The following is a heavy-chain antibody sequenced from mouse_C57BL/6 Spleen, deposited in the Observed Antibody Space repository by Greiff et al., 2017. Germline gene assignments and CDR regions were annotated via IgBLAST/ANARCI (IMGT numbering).Heavy chain of an antibody. D-gene: IGHD1-1*01. CDR3: TAIYYYGSSLDY. J-gene: IGHJ2*01. CDR1: GFTFSNYW. V-gene: IGHV6-3*01. CDR2: IRLKSDNYAT. Sequence: EVNLVESGGGLVQPGGSMKLSCVASGFTFSNYWMNWVRQSPEKGLEWVAQIRLKSDNYATHYAESVKGRFTISRDDSKSSVYLQMNNLRAEDTGIYYCTAIYYYGSSLDYWGQGTTLTVSS.